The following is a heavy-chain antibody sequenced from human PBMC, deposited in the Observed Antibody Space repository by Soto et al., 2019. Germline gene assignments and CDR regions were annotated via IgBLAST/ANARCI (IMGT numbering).Heavy chain of an antibody. V-gene: IGHV3-23*01. CDR3: AKGFIVVVTVIRPDDAFDA. Sequence: GGSLRLSCAASGFTFGNYGMNWVRQAPGKGLEWVSGISGGGGSTYYADSVKGRFTTSRDPSKNTIFLEMNSLRAEDTAVYYCAKGFIVVVTVIRPDDAFDAWGQGTLVTVSS. CDR1: GFTFGNYG. D-gene: IGHD2-21*02. J-gene: IGHJ5*01. CDR2: ISGGGGST.